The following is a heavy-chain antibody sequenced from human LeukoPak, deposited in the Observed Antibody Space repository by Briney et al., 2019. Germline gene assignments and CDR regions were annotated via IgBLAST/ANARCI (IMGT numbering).Heavy chain of an antibody. CDR3: ARSELGYNYYYMDV. Sequence: GGSLRLSCAASGFSFSSYEMNWVRQAPGKGLEWVSSISSSSSYIYYADSVKGRFTISRDNAKKSLYLQMNSLRVEDTAVYYCARSELGYNYYYMDVWGKGTTVTISS. J-gene: IGHJ6*03. CDR1: GFSFSSYE. D-gene: IGHD3-10*01. CDR2: ISSSSSYI. V-gene: IGHV3-21*01.